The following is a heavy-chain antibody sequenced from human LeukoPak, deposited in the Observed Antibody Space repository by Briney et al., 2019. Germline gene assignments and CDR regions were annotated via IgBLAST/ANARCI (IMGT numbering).Heavy chain of an antibody. CDR3: ARDHVVDGLVFDY. CDR1: GFTFSSHW. Sequence: GGSLRLSCAASGFTFSSHWMSWVRQAPGKGLEWVANINQYGSERNYVDSVKGRFTISRDNAKSSLYLQTNSLRAEDTAIYYCARDHVVDGLVFDYWGQGTLVTVSS. V-gene: IGHV3-7*01. D-gene: IGHD2-15*01. CDR2: INQYGSER. J-gene: IGHJ4*02.